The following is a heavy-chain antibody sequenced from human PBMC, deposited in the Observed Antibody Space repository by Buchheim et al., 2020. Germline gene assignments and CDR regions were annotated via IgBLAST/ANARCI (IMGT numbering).Heavy chain of an antibody. CDR2: IYFNGER. V-gene: IGHV2-5*01. D-gene: IGHD3-3*01. J-gene: IGHJ6*02. CDR1: GFSLNNDGVG. CDR3: AHRRNSYDFHGLDV. Sequence: QITLKESGPALVKPAQTLTLTCTFSGFSLNNDGVGVVWFRQPPGKALEWLAVIYFNGERRYSPSLQNRLSIIDDSSKIQVFLTMTNMDAVDTATYYCAHRRNSYDFHGLDVWGQGTT.